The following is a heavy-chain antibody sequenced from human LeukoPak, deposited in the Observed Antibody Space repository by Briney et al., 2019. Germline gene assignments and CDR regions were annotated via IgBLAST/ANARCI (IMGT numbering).Heavy chain of an antibody. D-gene: IGHD5-24*01. J-gene: IGHJ5*01. Sequence: SETLSLACIVSGDSISSRYWGWIRQPPGKGLEWIGYIYYTGNTNYNPSLKSRVTMSVDMSKNQFSLKMTSVTAADTAVYYCARDGRHDNNHWFDSWGQGTLVTVSA. CDR1: GDSISSRY. CDR3: ARDGRHDNNHWFDS. CDR2: IYYTGNT. V-gene: IGHV4-59*11.